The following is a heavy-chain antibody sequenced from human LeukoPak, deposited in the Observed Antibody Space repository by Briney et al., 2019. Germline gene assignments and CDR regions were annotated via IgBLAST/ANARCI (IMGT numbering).Heavy chain of an antibody. CDR2: IYYSGST. CDR1: GGSISSSSYY. CDR3: AREGVVTPGYFDY. Sequence: SETLSLTCTVSGGSISSSSYYWGWIRQPPGKGLEWIGYIYYSGSTNYNPSLKSRVTISVDTSKNQFSLKLSSVTAADTAVYYCAREGVVTPGYFDYWGQGTLVTVSS. D-gene: IGHD4-23*01. V-gene: IGHV4-61*01. J-gene: IGHJ4*02.